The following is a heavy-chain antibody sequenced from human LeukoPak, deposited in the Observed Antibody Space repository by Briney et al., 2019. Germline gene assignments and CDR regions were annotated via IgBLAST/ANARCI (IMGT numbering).Heavy chain of an antibody. CDR3: APEGGYSYDY. V-gene: IGHV3-74*01. CDR2: ISSNGNTT. CDR1: GFTFSSYW. D-gene: IGHD5-18*01. Sequence: GGSLRLSCAASGFTFSSYWMHWVRQAPGKGLVWVSRISSNGNTTRYADFVEGRFAISRDNAKNTLYLQMNCLRAEDTAVYYCAPEGGYSYDYWGQGTLVTVSS. J-gene: IGHJ4*02.